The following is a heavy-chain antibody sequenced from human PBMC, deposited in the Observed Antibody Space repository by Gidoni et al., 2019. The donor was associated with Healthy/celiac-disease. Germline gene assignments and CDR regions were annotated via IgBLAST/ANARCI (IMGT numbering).Heavy chain of an antibody. Sequence: QVQLQQWGAGLLKPSETLSLTCAVYGWSFSGYYWSWIRQPPGKGLEWIGEINHSGSTNYNPSLKSRVTISVDTSKNQFSLKLSSVTAADTAVYYCARGTPTSRWLRFDPWGQGTLVTVSS. CDR3: ARGTPTSRWLRFDP. D-gene: IGHD4-17*01. CDR1: GWSFSGYY. V-gene: IGHV4-34*01. J-gene: IGHJ5*02. CDR2: INHSGST.